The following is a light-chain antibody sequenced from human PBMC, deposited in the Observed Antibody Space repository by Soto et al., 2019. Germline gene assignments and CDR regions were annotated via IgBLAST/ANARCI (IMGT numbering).Light chain of an antibody. CDR2: EVN. V-gene: IGLV2-14*01. Sequence: LTQPASLSGSPGQSITISCTGTSSDIGAYDYVSWFQQHPGKAPKLMISEVNNRPSGVSNRFSGSKSGNTAYLTISGLQVEDEAEYFCFSSTTTSTRVFGTGTKVTVL. J-gene: IGLJ1*01. CDR3: FSSTTTSTRV. CDR1: SSDIGAYDY.